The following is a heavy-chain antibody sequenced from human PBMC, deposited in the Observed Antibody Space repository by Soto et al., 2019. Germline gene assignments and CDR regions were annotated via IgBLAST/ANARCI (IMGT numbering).Heavy chain of an antibody. Sequence: HLQESGPGLVRPSETLSLTCAVSGGSISSSSWWTWVRQSPEKGLEWIGEFYHAGIPEYNPSFQRRVTIILDKSKNNFSWRLTSVTAADTAVYYCARGSSFRGDFDIWGQGTTVTVSS. V-gene: IGHV4-4*02. CDR1: GGSISSSSW. J-gene: IGHJ3*02. D-gene: IGHD2-21*01. CDR3: ARGSSFRGDFDI. CDR2: FYHAGIP.